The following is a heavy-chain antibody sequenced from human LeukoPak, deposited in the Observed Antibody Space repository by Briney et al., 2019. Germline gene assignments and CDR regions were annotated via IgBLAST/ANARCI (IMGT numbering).Heavy chain of an antibody. D-gene: IGHD3-22*01. CDR3: ARGPNYYDSSGYYHPLDY. Sequence: GSLRLSCAASGFTFSSYWMSWVRQAPGEGLECVANIKQDGSEKYYVDSVKGRFTISRDNAKNSLYLQMNSLRAENTAVYYCARGPNYYDSSGYYHPLDYWGQGTLVTVSS. CDR2: IKQDGSEK. CDR1: GFTFSSYW. J-gene: IGHJ4*02. V-gene: IGHV3-7*01.